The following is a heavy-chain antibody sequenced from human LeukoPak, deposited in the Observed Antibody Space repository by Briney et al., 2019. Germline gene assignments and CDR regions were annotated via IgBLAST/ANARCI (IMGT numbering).Heavy chain of an antibody. CDR3: ARGMAGSGSYGAFDI. CDR1: GGTFSSYA. Sequence: VRLSCTASGGTFSSYAISWVRQAPGQGLEWMGGIIPIFGTANYAQKFQGRVTFTADESTSTAYMDLSSLRSEDTAVYYCARGMAGSGSYGAFDIWGQGTMVTVSS. J-gene: IGHJ3*02. V-gene: IGHV1-69*01. CDR2: IIPIFGTA. D-gene: IGHD3-10*01.